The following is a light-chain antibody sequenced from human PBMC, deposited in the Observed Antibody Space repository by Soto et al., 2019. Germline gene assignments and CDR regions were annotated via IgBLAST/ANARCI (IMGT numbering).Light chain of an antibody. CDR1: QSVSSN. J-gene: IGKJ1*01. V-gene: IGKV3-15*01. Sequence: DIVLTQSPGTLSLSPGERATLSCRASQSVSSNLAWYQQKPGQAPRLLIYGASARATDVPVRFSGSGSGALFTLTIRSLQPEDFATYYCLQDHSYPWTFGQGTKVDIK. CDR3: LQDHSYPWT. CDR2: GAS.